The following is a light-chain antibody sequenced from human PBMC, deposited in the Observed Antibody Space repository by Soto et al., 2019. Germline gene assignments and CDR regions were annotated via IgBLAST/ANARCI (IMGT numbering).Light chain of an antibody. CDR1: QSAGNF. V-gene: IGKV3-20*01. CDR2: GAS. CDR3: QQYSSSFRT. J-gene: IGKJ1*01. Sequence: EIVMTQSPATLSVSPGETASLSCRASQSAGNFLAWYQQKPGQAPRLLIYGASRRATGIPDRFSGSGSGTDFTLTISRLEPEDFAVYYCQQYSSSFRTFGQGTKVDIK.